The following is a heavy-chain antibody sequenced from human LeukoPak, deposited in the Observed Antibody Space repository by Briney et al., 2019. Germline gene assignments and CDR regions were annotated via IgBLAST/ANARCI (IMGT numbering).Heavy chain of an antibody. V-gene: IGHV1-2*02. CDR3: ARGGLAATMVRGVMNY. D-gene: IGHD3-10*01. J-gene: IGHJ4*02. CDR1: GYTFTGYY. CDR2: INSNSGGT. Sequence: ASVKVSCKASGYTFTGYYMHWVRQAPGQGLEWMGWINSNSGGTNYAQKFQGRVTMTRDTSISTVYMELSRLRSDDTAVYYCARGGLAATMVRGVMNYWGQGTLVTVSS.